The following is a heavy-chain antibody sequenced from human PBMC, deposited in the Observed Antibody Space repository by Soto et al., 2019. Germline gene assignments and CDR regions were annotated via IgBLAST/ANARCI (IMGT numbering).Heavy chain of an antibody. Sequence: GGSLRLSYAACRFTFSSYAMSWVRQAPGKGLEWVSSISTSSGSTYYGDSMKGRFTISRDNSNNTLYLQMNSLRAEDTAVYYCSLSDRYYAMDVWGLGTTVTVSS. CDR3: SLSDRYYAMDV. CDR1: RFTFSSYA. J-gene: IGHJ6*02. CDR2: ISTSSGST. V-gene: IGHV3-23*01.